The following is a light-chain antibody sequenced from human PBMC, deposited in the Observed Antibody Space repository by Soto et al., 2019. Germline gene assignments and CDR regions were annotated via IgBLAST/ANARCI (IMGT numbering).Light chain of an antibody. J-gene: IGKJ1*01. CDR3: QQYESCSGT. CDR2: RAS. V-gene: IGKV3D-15*01. Sequence: IEVTKSPATXCVFPGERAPSPCRAGQTIYSNVAWYQKRHGQAXRXXXYRASNRATGVPARLSGSGSGTDFTLNISGLPSEDFAPYYCQQYESCSGTFGPGTQVDI. CDR1: QTIYSN.